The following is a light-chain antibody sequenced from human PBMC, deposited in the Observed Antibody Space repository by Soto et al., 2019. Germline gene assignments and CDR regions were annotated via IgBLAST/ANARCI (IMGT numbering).Light chain of an antibody. CDR2: DVT. CDR3: ISYTSSSLYV. J-gene: IGLJ1*01. Sequence: SVLSQPAYVSGSPGQSIAISCTGTSSDVGTYDYVSWYQQHPGKAPKLMIYDVTDRPSGVSNRFSGSKSGNTASLTISGLQAEDEADYYCISYTSSSLYVFGTGTKVTVL. V-gene: IGLV2-14*03. CDR1: SSDVGTYDY.